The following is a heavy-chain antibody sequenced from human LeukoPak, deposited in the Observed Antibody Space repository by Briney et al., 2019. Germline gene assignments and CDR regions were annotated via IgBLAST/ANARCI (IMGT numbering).Heavy chain of an antibody. CDR1: GGTFSSYA. D-gene: IGHD1-1*01. CDR3: ARVLDWNPYFDY. Sequence: SVKVSCKASGGTFSSYAISWVRQAPGQGLEWMGGIIPIFGTANYAQKFQGRVTITADESTSTAYMELSSLRSEDTAVYYCARVLDWNPYFDYWGQGTLVTVSS. V-gene: IGHV1-69*13. J-gene: IGHJ4*02. CDR2: IIPIFGTA.